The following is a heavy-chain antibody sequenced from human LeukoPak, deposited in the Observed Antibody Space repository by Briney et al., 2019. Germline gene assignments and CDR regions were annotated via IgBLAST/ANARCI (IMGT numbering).Heavy chain of an antibody. J-gene: IGHJ4*02. CDR3: ARDHNYGSDY. CDR2: IKEDGSEK. Sequence: GGSLRLSCAASGFTSRSYWMSWVRQAPEKGLEWVANIKEDGSEKYYVDSVKGRFTISRDSAKNSLYLQMNSLRVEDTAVYYCARDHNYGSDYWGQGTLVTVSS. CDR1: GFTSRSYW. V-gene: IGHV3-7*03. D-gene: IGHD5-18*01.